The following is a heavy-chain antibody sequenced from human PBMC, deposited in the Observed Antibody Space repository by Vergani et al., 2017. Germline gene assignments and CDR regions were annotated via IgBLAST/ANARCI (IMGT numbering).Heavy chain of an antibody. CDR2: INPSGGST. CDR1: GGTFSRYA. Sequence: QVQLVQSGAEVKKPGSSVKVSCKASGGTFSRYAISWVRQAPGQGLEWMGIINPSGGSTSYAQKFQGRVTMTRDTSTSTVYMELSSLRSEDTAVYYCARDGSATTVTPGALFDPWGQGTLVTVSS. D-gene: IGHD4-17*01. J-gene: IGHJ5*02. V-gene: IGHV1-46*01. CDR3: ARDGSATTVTPGALFDP.